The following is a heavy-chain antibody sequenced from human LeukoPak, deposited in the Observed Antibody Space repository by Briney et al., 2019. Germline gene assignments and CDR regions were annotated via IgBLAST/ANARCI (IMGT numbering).Heavy chain of an antibody. Sequence: SETLSLTCTVSGGSISSGGYYWSWIRRHLGKGLEWIGYIYYSGSTYYNPSLKSRVTISVDTSKNQFSLKLSSVTAADTAVYYCARDSEWLGPWGAFDIWGQGTMVTVSS. CDR2: IYYSGST. J-gene: IGHJ3*02. CDR3: ARDSEWLGPWGAFDI. V-gene: IGHV4-31*03. CDR1: GGSISSGGYY. D-gene: IGHD6-19*01.